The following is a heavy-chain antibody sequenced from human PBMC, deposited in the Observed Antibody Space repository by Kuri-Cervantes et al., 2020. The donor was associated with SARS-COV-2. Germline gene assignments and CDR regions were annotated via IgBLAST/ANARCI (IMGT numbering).Heavy chain of an antibody. J-gene: IGHJ6*01. V-gene: IGHV3-30*18. D-gene: IGHD2-21*01. Sequence: GGSLRLPVAASGFTFISTAMHWVRQAPGKGLEWVAVISYDGSTKYYADSVKGRFTISRDNSKDTLSLQMNSLRAEDTALYYCVKDRQGLGYSGMDVWGPGATVTVSS. CDR1: GFTFISTA. CDR2: ISYDGSTK. CDR3: VKDRQGLGYSGMDV.